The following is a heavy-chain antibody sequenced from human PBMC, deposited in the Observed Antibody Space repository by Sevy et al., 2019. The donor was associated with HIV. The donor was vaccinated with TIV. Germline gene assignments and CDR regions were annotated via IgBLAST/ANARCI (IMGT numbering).Heavy chain of an antibody. CDR2: IIPIFGTA. CDR1: GGTFSSYA. CDR3: ARAAAEYYYGMDV. J-gene: IGHJ6*02. Sequence: ASVKVSCKASGGTFSSYAISWVRQAPGQWLEWMGGIIPIFGTANYAQKFQGRVTITADESTSTAYMELSSLRSEDTAVYYCARAAAEYYYGMDVWGQGTKVTVSS. D-gene: IGHD6-25*01. V-gene: IGHV1-69*13.